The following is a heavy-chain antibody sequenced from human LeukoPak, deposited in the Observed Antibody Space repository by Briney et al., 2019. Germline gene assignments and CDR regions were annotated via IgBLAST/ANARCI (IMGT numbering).Heavy chain of an antibody. CDR1: GYTFTGYY. V-gene: IGHV1-2*02. CDR3: ARGRGSYYFDY. J-gene: IGHJ4*02. Sequence: ASVKVSCKASGYTFTGYYMHWVRQAPGQGLEWMGWINPNSGSTNYAQKFQGRVTMTRDTSISTAYMELSRLRSDDTAVYYCARGRGSYYFDYWGQGTLVTVPS. D-gene: IGHD1-26*01. CDR2: INPNSGST.